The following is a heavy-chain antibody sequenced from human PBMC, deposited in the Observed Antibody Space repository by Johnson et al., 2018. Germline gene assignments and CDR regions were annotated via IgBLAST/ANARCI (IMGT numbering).Heavy chain of an antibody. J-gene: IGHJ5*02. V-gene: IGHV3-23*04. CDR1: GFTVSASY. D-gene: IGHD2-15*01. Sequence: VQLVQSGGGLVKPGGSLRLSCAASGFTVSASYMSWVRQAPGKGLEWVSAISVSGVSTYYAGSVKGRFTISRDDSMNTLYLQMNSLRAEDPAVYYCTKDECSAGSCYPEPWGQGTLVIVPS. CDR2: ISVSGVST. CDR3: TKDECSAGSCYPEP.